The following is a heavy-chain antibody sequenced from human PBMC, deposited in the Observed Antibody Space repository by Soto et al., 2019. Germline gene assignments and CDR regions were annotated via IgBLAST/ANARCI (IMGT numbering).Heavy chain of an antibody. D-gene: IGHD3-9*01. J-gene: IGHJ4*02. Sequence: SETLSLTCTVSNDSLSNYYWSWIRQPPGKGLEWIGYIHNSGNTNYNPSLKSRVTISVETSKNQFSLKLTSVTAADTAVYYCAREVVITGFYFFDSWGQGTLVTVSS. CDR3: AREVVITGFYFFDS. CDR1: NDSLSNYY. V-gene: IGHV4-59*01. CDR2: IHNSGNT.